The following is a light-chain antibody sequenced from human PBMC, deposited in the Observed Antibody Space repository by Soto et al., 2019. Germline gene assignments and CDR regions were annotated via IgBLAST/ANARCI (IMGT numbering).Light chain of an antibody. J-gene: IGKJ2*01. CDR1: QSVSNY. V-gene: IGKV3-11*01. CDR2: GAS. CDR3: QHRGKWPRT. Sequence: EIVLTQSPATLSLFPGERATLSCRASQSVSNYLAWYQQKPGQAPRLLIYGASNRATGIPARFSGSGSGTDFALTSSSLEPEDFAVYYCQHRGKWPRTFGQGTKLEIK.